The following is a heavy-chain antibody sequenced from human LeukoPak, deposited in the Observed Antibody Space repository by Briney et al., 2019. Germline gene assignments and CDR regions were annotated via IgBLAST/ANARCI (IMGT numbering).Heavy chain of an antibody. CDR3: AKDYGDDYNQGYLDY. Sequence: PGGSLRLSCAASGFTFSSYAMSWVRQAPGKGLEWVSAISGSGGSTYYADSVKGRFTISRDNSKNTLYLQTNSLRAEDTAVYYCAKDYGDDYNQGYLDYWGQGALVTVSS. J-gene: IGHJ4*02. CDR2: ISGSGGST. V-gene: IGHV3-23*01. CDR1: GFTFSSYA. D-gene: IGHD5-24*01.